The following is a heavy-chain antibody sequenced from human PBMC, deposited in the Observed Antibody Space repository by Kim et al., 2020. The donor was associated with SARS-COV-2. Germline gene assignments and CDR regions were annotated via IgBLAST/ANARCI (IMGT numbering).Heavy chain of an antibody. V-gene: IGHV3-21*01. J-gene: IGHJ4*02. CDR1: GFTFSSYS. Sequence: GGSLRLSCAASGFTFSSYSMNWVRQAPGKGLEWVSSISSSSYIYYADSVKGRFTISRDNAKNSLYLQMNSLRAEDTAVYYCARLTPSKAFGYWGQGTLVTVSS. CDR2: ISSSSYI. CDR3: ARLTPSKAFGY.